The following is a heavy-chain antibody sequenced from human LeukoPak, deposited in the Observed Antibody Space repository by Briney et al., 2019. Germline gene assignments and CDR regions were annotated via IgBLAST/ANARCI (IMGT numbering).Heavy chain of an antibody. D-gene: IGHD2-2*01. V-gene: IGHV4-31*03. Sequence: SQTLSLTCTVSGGSISSGGYYWSWIRQHPGKGLEWIGYIYYSGSTYYNPSLTSRVTISVDTSKNQFSLKLSSVTAADTAVYYCARESRVVVPAAIDYWGQGTLVTVSS. CDR3: ARESRVVVPAAIDY. J-gene: IGHJ4*02. CDR1: GGSISSGGYY. CDR2: IYYSGST.